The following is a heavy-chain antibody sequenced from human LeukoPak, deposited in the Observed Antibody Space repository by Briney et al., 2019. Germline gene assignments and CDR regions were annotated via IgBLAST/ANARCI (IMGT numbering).Heavy chain of an antibody. J-gene: IGHJ4*02. D-gene: IGHD3-3*01. CDR3: AKGNVKRITIFGVDITGPYYFDY. Sequence: GGSLRLSCAASGFTFSSYAMSWVRQAPGKGLEWVSAISGSGGSTYYADSVKGRFTISRDNSKNTLYLQMNSLRAEDTAVYYCAKGNVKRITIFGVDITGPYYFDYWGQGTLVTVSS. CDR2: ISGSGGST. V-gene: IGHV3-23*01. CDR1: GFTFSSYA.